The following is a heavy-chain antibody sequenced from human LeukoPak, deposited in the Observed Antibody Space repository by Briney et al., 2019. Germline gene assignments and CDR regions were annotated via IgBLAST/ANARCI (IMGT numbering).Heavy chain of an antibody. CDR2: ISTYNTIT. V-gene: IGHV1-18*01. CDR3: ARDRNSGWYGEHDAFDI. CDR1: GYTFTTYG. Sequence: ASVKVSCKTSGYTFTTYGITWVRQAPGQGLEWMGWISTYNTITNYEPKFRGRVTMTRDTSTNTAYMELRSLTSDDTAVYYCARDRNSGWYGEHDAFDIWGQGTMVTVSS. J-gene: IGHJ3*02. D-gene: IGHD6-19*01.